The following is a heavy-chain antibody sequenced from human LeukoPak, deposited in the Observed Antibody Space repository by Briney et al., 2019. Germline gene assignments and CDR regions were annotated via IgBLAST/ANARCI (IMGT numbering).Heavy chain of an antibody. CDR3: AKVFADFWSGGTKYNWFDP. D-gene: IGHD3-3*01. CDR1: GFTFSCYA. J-gene: IGHJ5*02. CDR2: ITGSAGST. Sequence: GGPLRLSCGASGFTFSCYAVSWGHQAPGRGVEWVLAITGSAGSTYYADTVRGPFTISRDNSKNTLYLQMNSLRAEDTAVYYCAKVFADFWSGGTKYNWFDPWGQGTLVTVSS. V-gene: IGHV3-23*01.